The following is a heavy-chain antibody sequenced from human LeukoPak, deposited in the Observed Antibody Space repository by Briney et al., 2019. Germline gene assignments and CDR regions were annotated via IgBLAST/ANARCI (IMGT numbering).Heavy chain of an antibody. CDR2: INSDGSST. CDR1: GFTFSSYW. Sequence: PGGSLRLSCAASGFTFSSYWMHWVRQAPGKGLVWVSRINSDGSSTNYADSVKGRFTISRDNAKSTLYLQMNSLRAEDTAVYYCAKEGYRYGYAIDYWGQGTLVTVSS. D-gene: IGHD5-18*01. V-gene: IGHV3-74*01. J-gene: IGHJ4*02. CDR3: AKEGYRYGYAIDY.